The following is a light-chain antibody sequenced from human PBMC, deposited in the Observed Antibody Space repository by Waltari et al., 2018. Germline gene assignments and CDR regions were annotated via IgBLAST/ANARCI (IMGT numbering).Light chain of an antibody. CDR3: GTWDNNLSAVV. CDR2: DNN. V-gene: IGLV1-51*01. J-gene: IGLJ2*01. CDR1: SFNIGSNY. Sequence: QSVLTQPPSVSAAPGQKVTISCFGSSFNIGSNYVSWYQQLPGTAPKLLIYDNNKGPSGIPDRFSGAKSGTSATLDITGLQTGDEADYYCGTWDNNLSAVVFGGGTKLTVL.